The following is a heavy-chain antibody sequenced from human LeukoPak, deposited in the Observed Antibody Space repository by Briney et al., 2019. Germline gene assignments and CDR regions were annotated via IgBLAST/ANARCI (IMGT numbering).Heavy chain of an antibody. D-gene: IGHD2-2*01. CDR2: IYYSGST. J-gene: IGHJ4*02. Sequence: SETLSLTCTVSGGSISSSSYYWGWIRQPPGKGLEWIGSIYYSGSTYYNPSLKSRVTISVDTSKNQFSLKLSSVTAADTAVYYCAGYCSSTSCYDYWGQGNLVTVSS. CDR1: GGSISSSSYY. V-gene: IGHV4-39*01. CDR3: AGYCSSTSCYDY.